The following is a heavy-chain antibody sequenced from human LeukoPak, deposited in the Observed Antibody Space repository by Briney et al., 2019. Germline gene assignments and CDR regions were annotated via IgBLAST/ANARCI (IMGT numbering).Heavy chain of an antibody. V-gene: IGHV1-69*06. D-gene: IGHD2-15*01. CDR2: IIPIFGTA. Sequence: GSSVKVSCKASGGTFSSYAISWVRQAPGQGLEWMGGIIPIFGTANYAQKFRGRVTITADKSTSTAYMELSSLRSEDTAVYYCARDFLPGYCSGGSCYGSDAFDIWGQGTMVIVSS. CDR3: ARDFLPGYCSGGSCYGSDAFDI. CDR1: GGTFSSYA. J-gene: IGHJ3*02.